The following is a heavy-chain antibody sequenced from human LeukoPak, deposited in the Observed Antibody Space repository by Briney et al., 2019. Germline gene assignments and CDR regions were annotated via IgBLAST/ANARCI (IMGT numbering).Heavy chain of an antibody. CDR2: INPNSGGT. J-gene: IGHJ4*02. CDR3: ARELPYYDFWSGRIDY. CDR1: GYTFTSYG. Sequence: ASVTVSCKASGYTFTSYGISWVRQAPGQGLEWMGWINPNSGGTNYAQKFQGRVTMTRDTSISTAYMELSRLRSDDTAVYYCARELPYYDFWSGRIDYWGQGTLVTVSS. D-gene: IGHD3-3*01. V-gene: IGHV1-2*02.